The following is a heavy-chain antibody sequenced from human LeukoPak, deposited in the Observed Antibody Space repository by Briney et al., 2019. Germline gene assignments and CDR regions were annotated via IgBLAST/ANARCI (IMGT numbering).Heavy chain of an antibody. Sequence: GESLKISCKGSGYTFTSYWIGWVRQMPGKGLEWMGIIYPDDSDTRYSPSFQGQVTISADKSISTAYLQWSSLQASDTAMYYCGMDGGRVPLQDDVFDVWGQGTMVTVST. CDR3: GMDGGRVPLQDDVFDV. J-gene: IGHJ3*01. D-gene: IGHD2-15*01. V-gene: IGHV5-51*01. CDR2: IYPDDSDT. CDR1: GYTFTSYW.